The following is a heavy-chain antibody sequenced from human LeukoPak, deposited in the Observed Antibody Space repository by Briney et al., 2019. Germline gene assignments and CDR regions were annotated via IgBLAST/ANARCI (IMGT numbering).Heavy chain of an antibody. CDR1: GITFSTFG. CDR2: ITKSGDAA. V-gene: IGHV3-23*01. D-gene: IGHD3-3*01. CDR3: ARAGVVSNPNSYWYFDL. J-gene: IGHJ2*01. Sequence: PGGSLRLSCAVSGITFSTFGVSWVRQAPGKGLEWVSTITKSGDAAYYADSVKGRFTISRDNSKDTLYLQMKSLRAEDTAVYYCARAGVVSNPNSYWYFDLWGRGTLVTVSS.